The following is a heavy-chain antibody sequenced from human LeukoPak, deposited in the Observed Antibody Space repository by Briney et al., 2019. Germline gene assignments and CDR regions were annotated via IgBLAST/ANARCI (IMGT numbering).Heavy chain of an antibody. J-gene: IGHJ5*01. CDR1: GFTFSRYW. Sequence: PGGSLRLSCAASGFTFSRYWMSWVRQAPGKGLEWVANIKEDGSEKYYVDSVKGRFTISRDNAKKSLYLQMNSLRAEDTAVYYCARDRGRNWFDSWGQGTLVTVSS. V-gene: IGHV3-7*04. D-gene: IGHD6-25*01. CDR2: IKEDGSEK. CDR3: ARDRGRNWFDS.